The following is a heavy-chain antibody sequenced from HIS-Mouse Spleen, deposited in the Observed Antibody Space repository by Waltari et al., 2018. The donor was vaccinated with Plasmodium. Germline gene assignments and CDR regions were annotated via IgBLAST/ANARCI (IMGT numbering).Heavy chain of an antibody. D-gene: IGHD1-26*01. V-gene: IGHV4-39*01. CDR2: IYYSGST. Sequence: QLQLQESGPGLVKPSETLSLTCTVSGGSISSSSYYWGWIRQPPGTGLEVIGSIYYSGSTYYNPSLKSRVTISVDTSKNQFSLKLSSVTAADTAVYYCARRGGSYYYFDYWGQGTLVTVSS. J-gene: IGHJ4*02. CDR1: GGSISSSSYY. CDR3: ARRGGSYYYFDY.